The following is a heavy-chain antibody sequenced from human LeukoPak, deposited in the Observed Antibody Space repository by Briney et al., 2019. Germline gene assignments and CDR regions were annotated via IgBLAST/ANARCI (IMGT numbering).Heavy chain of an antibody. J-gene: IGHJ4*02. V-gene: IGHV3-30*18. CDR3: AKDRIMVRGGGNFDY. D-gene: IGHD3-10*01. CDR2: ISYDGSNK. CDR1: GFTFSSYG. Sequence: GRSLRLSCAASGFTFSSYGMHWVRQAPGKGLEWVEVISYDGSNKYYADSVKGRFTISRDNSKNTLYLQMNSLRAEDTAVYYCAKDRIMVRGGGNFDYWGQGTLVTVSS.